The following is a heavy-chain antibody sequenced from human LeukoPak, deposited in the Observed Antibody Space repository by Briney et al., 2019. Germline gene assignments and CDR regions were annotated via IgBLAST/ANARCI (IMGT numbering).Heavy chain of an antibody. D-gene: IGHD3-22*01. V-gene: IGHV3-53*01. J-gene: IGHJ2*01. Sequence: GGSLRLSCAASGFTVSSNYMSWVRQAPGKGLECVSVICSGGSTYYADSVKGRFTISRDNSKSTLYLQMNSLRAEDTAVYYCASDRYYYDSSGYYSHYWYFDLWGRGTLVTVSS. CDR3: ASDRYYYDSSGYYSHYWYFDL. CDR1: GFTVSSNY. CDR2: ICSGGST.